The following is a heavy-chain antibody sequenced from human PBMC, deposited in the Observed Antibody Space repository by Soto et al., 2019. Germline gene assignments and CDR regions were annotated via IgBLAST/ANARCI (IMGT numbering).Heavy chain of an antibody. J-gene: IGHJ5*02. D-gene: IGHD5-12*01. CDR1: GGSISSYY. CDR2: IYYSGST. CDR3: ARDRLGGHWFDP. Sequence: PSETLSLTCTVSGGSISSYYRSWIRQPPGKGLEWIGYIYYSGSTNYNPSLKSRVTISVDTPKNQFSLKLSSVTAADTAVYYCARDRLGGHWFDPWGQGTPVTVSS. V-gene: IGHV4-59*01.